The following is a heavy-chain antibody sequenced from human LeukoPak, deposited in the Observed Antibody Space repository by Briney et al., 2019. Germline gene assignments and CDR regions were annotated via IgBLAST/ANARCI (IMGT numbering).Heavy chain of an antibody. CDR3: ARDKLREREQWLVLDYYYYMDV. Sequence: GASVKVSCKASGGTFSSYAISWVRQAPGQGLEWMGGIIPIFGTANYAQKFQGRVTITADKSTSTAYMELSSLRSEDTAVYYCARDKLREREQWLVLDYYYYMDVWGKGTTVTVSS. CDR2: IIPIFGTA. J-gene: IGHJ6*03. CDR1: GGTFSSYA. V-gene: IGHV1-69*06. D-gene: IGHD6-19*01.